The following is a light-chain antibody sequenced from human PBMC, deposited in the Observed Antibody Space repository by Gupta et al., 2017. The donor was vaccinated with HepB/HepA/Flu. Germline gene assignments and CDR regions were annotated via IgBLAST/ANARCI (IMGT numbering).Light chain of an antibody. CDR3: RQAEHWPLT. CDR1: QGLVYSDGNTY. CDR2: KVS. V-gene: IGKV2-30*01. J-gene: IGKJ4*01. Sequence: DVVMTQSPLSLPVTLGQPASISCRSSQGLVYSDGNTYLSWFQQRPGQSPRRLIYKVSDRDSGVPDRFSGSGSGNGYTLRISRVEADDVGICYCRQAEHWPLTFGGGTKVEIK.